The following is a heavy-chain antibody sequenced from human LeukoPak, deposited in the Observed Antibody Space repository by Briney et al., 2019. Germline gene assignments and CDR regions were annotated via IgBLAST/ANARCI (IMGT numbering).Heavy chain of an antibody. Sequence: SETLSLTCSVSTGFITTSIPYWAWIREPPWKGLECVASIYYNRITYYNASLESRVPMSVATSRNQFSLSLRSVSAADTSVYYCARQPTVKRGAVASSFDYWGQGTLVTVSS. D-gene: IGHD6-19*01. CDR3: ARQPTVKRGAVASSFDY. CDR2: IYYNRIT. J-gene: IGHJ4*02. V-gene: IGHV4-39*01. CDR1: TGFITTSIPY.